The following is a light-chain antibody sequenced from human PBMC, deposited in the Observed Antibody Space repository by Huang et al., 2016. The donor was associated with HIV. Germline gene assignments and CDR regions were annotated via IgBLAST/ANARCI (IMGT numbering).Light chain of an antibody. J-gene: IGKJ2*03. V-gene: IGKV3-20*01. CDR2: GAS. Sequence: EIVLTQSPDTLSLSPGERATVSCRASKSVTRNYLAWYQQRPGQAPKLLIYGASTRATGIPDRFSGSGSGTDFTLTISRLAPEDFAVYYCQQFGSSPPYSFGQGTKLEIK. CDR3: QQFGSSPPYS. CDR1: KSVTRNY.